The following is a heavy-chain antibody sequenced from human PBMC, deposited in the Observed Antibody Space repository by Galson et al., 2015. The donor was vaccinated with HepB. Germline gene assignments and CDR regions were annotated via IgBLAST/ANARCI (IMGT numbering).Heavy chain of an antibody. Sequence: LSLTCTVSGGSISSSSYYWGWIRQPPGKGLEWIGSIYYSGSTYYNPSLKSRVTISVDTSKNQFSLKLSSVTAADTAVYYCASPDYYDRVYWGQGTLVTVSS. D-gene: IGHD3-22*01. V-gene: IGHV4-39*01. CDR2: IYYSGST. CDR3: ASPDYYDRVY. J-gene: IGHJ4*02. CDR1: GGSISSSSYY.